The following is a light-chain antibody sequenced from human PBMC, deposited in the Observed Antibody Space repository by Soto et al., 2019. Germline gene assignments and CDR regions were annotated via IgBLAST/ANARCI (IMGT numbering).Light chain of an antibody. CDR3: LLYYGGAVV. Sequence: QAVVTQEPSLTVSPGGTVTLTCASSTGTVTSGHYPNWLQQKPGQAPRALIYSTDTRHSWTPARFSGSLLGGKAALTLSCVQPEDEADYYCLLYYGGAVVFGGGTKLTVL. J-gene: IGLJ2*01. V-gene: IGLV7-43*01. CDR2: STD. CDR1: TGTVTSGHY.